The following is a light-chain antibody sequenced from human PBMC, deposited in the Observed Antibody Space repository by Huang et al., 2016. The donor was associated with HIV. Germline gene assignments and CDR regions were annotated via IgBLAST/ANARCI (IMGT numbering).Light chain of an antibody. J-gene: IGKJ4*01. CDR1: KAASSDF. CDR3: QQFGYSPFT. CDR2: GPS. Sequence: VVMTQSPGTLSLSPGERASLSCRASKAASSDFLAWYQHKPGHAPRLLIAGPSNRATGVPDRLSVSWSGTDFTLIIDRLEPEDCALYYCQQFGYSPFTFGGGTRLEI. V-gene: IGKV3-20*01.